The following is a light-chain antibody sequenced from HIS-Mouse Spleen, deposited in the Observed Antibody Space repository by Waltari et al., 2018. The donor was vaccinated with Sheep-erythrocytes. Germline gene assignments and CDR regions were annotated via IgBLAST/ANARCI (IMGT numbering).Light chain of an antibody. CDR3: CSYAGSSTPWV. CDR2: EGS. V-gene: IGLV2-23*01. CDR1: SSDVGSYTI. J-gene: IGLJ3*02. Sequence: QSALTQPASVSGSPGQSITISCTGTSSDVGSYTIFSWYQRHPGKAPKLMIYEGSKRPSGVSNRFSGSKSGNTASLTISGLQAEDEADYYCCSYAGSSTPWVFGGGTKLTVL.